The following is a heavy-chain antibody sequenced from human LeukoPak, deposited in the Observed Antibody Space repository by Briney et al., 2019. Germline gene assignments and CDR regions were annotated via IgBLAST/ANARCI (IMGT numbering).Heavy chain of an antibody. CDR2: IYYTGST. V-gene: IGHV4-59*11. CDR3: ARKAYYYDTSGFDY. Sequence: SETLSLTCTVSGGSISSHYWSWIRQPPGKGLKWIGYIYYTGSTKYNPSLESRVTISVDTSKNQFSLKLSSVTAADTAVYYCARKAYYYDTSGFDYWGQGTLVTVSS. D-gene: IGHD3-22*01. J-gene: IGHJ4*02. CDR1: GGSISSHY.